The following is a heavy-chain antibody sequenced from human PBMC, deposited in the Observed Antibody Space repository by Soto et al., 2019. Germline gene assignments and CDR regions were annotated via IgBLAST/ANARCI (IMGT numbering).Heavy chain of an antibody. V-gene: IGHV1-18*01. CDR1: GYGFTTYG. CDR3: ARGRYGDY. CDR2: ISAHNGNT. D-gene: IGHD1-1*01. J-gene: IGHJ4*02. Sequence: QVHLVQSGAEVKKPGASVKVSCKGSGYGFTTYGITWVRQVTGQGLEWMAWISAHNGNTNYAQKLQGRVTVTRDTSTSTAYMELRSLRSDDTAVYYCARGRYGDYWGQGALVTVSS.